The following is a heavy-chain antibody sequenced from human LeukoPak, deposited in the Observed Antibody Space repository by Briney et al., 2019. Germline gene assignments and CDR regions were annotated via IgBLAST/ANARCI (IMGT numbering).Heavy chain of an antibody. D-gene: IGHD6-13*01. CDR2: IYTSGST. CDR3: ARGGVAAAYYYYYYMDV. V-gene: IGHV4-4*07. CDR1: GGSISSYY. J-gene: IGHJ6*03. Sequence: SETLSLTCTVSGGSISSYYWSWIRQPAGNGLEWIGRIYTSGSTNYNPSLKSRVTMSVDTSKNQFSLKLSSVTAADTAVYYCARGGVAAAYYYYYYMDVWGNGTTVTVSS.